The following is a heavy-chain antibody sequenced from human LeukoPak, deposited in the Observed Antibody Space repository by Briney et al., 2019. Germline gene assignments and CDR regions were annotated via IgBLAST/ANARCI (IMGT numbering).Heavy chain of an antibody. CDR2: INPILGIA. D-gene: IGHD2-15*01. J-gene: IGHJ5*02. V-gene: IGHV1-69*04. CDR3: AREHCSGSSCLGRGNWFDA. CDR1: GGTFSSYS. Sequence: ASVKASCKASGGTFSSYSISWVRQAPGQGLEWMGRINPILGIANYAQKFQGRVTITADKSTSTAYMELSSLRSEDTAVYYCAREHCSGSSCLGRGNWFDAWGQGTLVTVSS.